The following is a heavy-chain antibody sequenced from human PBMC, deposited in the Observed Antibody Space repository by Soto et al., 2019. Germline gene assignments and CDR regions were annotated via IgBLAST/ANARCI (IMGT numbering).Heavy chain of an antibody. Sequence: PGGSLRLSCAASGLTCSSYAMTWVRQDSGKGLEWVSTILSGSGGSTFYADSVKGRFTISRDDFRNMLRLQMNNLRAEDTAVYYCVKAYSSGDYNTVFDAWGRGTLVTVSS. V-gene: IGHV3-23*01. D-gene: IGHD3-10*01. CDR1: GLTCSSYA. CDR3: VKAYSSGDYNTVFDA. CDR2: ILSGSGGST. J-gene: IGHJ4*01.